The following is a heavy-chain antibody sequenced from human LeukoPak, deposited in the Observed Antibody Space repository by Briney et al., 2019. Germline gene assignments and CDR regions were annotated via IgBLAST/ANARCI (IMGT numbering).Heavy chain of an antibody. V-gene: IGHV4-61*02. J-gene: IGHJ4*02. Sequence: SETLSLTCTVSGASISSGSYYWNWIRQPAGKGLEWIGRIFASGSTNYNPSLKSRVTISLDTSKNQLSLKLSSVTAADTAVYYCARGSSWYYFDYWGQGTLVTVSS. CDR1: GASISSGSYY. CDR2: IFASGST. D-gene: IGHD6-13*01. CDR3: ARGSSWYYFDY.